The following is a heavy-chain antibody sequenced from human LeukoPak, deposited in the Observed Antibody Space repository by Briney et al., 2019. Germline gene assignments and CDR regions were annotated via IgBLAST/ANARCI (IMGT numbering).Heavy chain of an antibody. Sequence: KPSETLSLTCTVSGGSISSSSYYWGWIRQPPGKGLEWIGSMYYGGSTFSNPSLKSRVTMSVDTSKNQFSLKLSSVTAADTAVYYCARLSAEAVDYWGQGTLVTVSS. V-gene: IGHV4-39*01. CDR3: ARLSAEAVDY. J-gene: IGHJ4*02. CDR2: MYYGGST. CDR1: GGSISSSSYY.